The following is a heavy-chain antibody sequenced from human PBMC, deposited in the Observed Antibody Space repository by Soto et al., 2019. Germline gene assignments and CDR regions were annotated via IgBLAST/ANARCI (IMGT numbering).Heavy chain of an antibody. D-gene: IGHD1-26*01. V-gene: IGHV1-69*13. CDR2: ILPIFGTA. CDR3: ARNLVRGGSYSMGLNYFDY. Sequence: SLKVSCNASGGTLSSYAISWVRQAAGEWREWMGGILPIFGTAKYAQKFQGRVTITADESTSTAYMELSSLRSEDTAVYYCARNLVRGGSYSMGLNYFDYWGQGTLVTVPQ. J-gene: IGHJ4*02. CDR1: GGTLSSYA.